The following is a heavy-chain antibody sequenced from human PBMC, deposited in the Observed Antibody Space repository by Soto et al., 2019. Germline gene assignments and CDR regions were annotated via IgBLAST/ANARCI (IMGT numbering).Heavy chain of an antibody. J-gene: IGHJ4*02. Sequence: EVQLLESGGGLVQPGGSLRLSCAASGFTFSNYAMSWVRQAPGQGLEWVSVLSGSGDNTYYADSVKGRFTISRDNSKNTLYLQMNSLRAEDTAFYYCAKDRVSGSYSALDYWGQGTLVTVSS. D-gene: IGHD1-26*01. CDR3: AKDRVSGSYSALDY. CDR1: GFTFSNYA. V-gene: IGHV3-23*01. CDR2: LSGSGDNT.